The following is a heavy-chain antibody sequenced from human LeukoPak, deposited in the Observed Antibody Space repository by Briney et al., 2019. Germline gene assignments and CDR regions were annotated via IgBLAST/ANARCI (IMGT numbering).Heavy chain of an antibody. D-gene: IGHD6-13*01. CDR2: MNPNSGNT. Sequence: GASVKVSCKASGYTFTSYDINWVRQATGQGLEWMGWMNPNSGNTGYAQKFQGRVTMTRNISISTAYMKLSSLRSEDTAVYYCARRQQLAPYYYYYYMDVWGKGTTVTISS. CDR3: ARRQQLAPYYYYYYMDV. CDR1: GYTFTSYD. J-gene: IGHJ6*03. V-gene: IGHV1-8*01.